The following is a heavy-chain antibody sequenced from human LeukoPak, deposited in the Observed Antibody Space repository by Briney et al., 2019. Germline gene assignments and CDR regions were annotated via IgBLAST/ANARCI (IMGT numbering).Heavy chain of an antibody. V-gene: IGHV1-18*01. J-gene: IGHJ3*02. CDR3: ARDRIARACSSTSCYWYDAFDI. D-gene: IGHD2-2*01. CDR2: ISAYNGNT. CDR1: GYTFTSYG. Sequence: GASVKVSCKASGYTFTSYGISWVRQAPGQGLEWMGWISAYNGNTNYAQKLQGRVTMTTDTSTSTAYMELRSLRSDDTAVYYCARDRIARACSSTSCYWYDAFDIWGQGTMVTVSS.